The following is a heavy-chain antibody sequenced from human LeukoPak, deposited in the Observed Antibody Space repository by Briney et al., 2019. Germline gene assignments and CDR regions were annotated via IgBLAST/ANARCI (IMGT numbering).Heavy chain of an antibody. CDR2: IYYSRST. CDR1: GGSISSYY. CDR3: AREGRDDAFDI. V-gene: IGHV4-59*01. J-gene: IGHJ3*02. Sequence: SETLSLTCTVSGGSISSYYWSWIRQPPGKGLEWIGYIYYSRSTNYNPSLKSRVTISVDTSKNQFSLKLSSVTAADTAVYYCAREGRDDAFDIWGQGTMVTVSS.